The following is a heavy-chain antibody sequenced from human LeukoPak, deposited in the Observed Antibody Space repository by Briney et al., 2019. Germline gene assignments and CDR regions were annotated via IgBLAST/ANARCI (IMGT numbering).Heavy chain of an antibody. D-gene: IGHD2-2*01. CDR1: GGSISSYY. CDR2: IYTSGST. CDR3: ARQGSCRSTSCPFDY. J-gene: IGHJ4*02. Sequence: SETLSLTCTVSGGSISSYYWSWIRQPAGKGLEWIGRIYTSGSTNYNPSLKSRVTMSVDTSKSQFSLKLSSVTAADTAVYYCARQGSCRSTSCPFDYWGQGTLVTVSS. V-gene: IGHV4-4*07.